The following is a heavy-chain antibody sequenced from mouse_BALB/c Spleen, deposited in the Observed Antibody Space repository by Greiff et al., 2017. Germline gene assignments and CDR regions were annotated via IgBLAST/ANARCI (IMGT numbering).Heavy chain of an antibody. CDR3: ARREVRRRSYAMDY. CDR1: GFNIKDTY. V-gene: IGHV14-3*02. Sequence: VHVKQSGAELVKPGASVKLSCTASGFNIKDTYMHWVKQRPEQGLEWIGRIDPANGNTKYDPKFQGKATITADTSSNTAYLQLSSLTSEDTAVYYCARREVRRRSYAMDYWGQGTSVTVSS. J-gene: IGHJ4*01. CDR2: IDPANGNT. D-gene: IGHD2-14*01.